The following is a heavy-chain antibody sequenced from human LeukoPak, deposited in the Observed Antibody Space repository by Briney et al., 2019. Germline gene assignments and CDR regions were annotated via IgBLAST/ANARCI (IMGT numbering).Heavy chain of an antibody. CDR2: ISYDGVNK. CDR3: ARDVSYHYSFDY. V-gene: IGHV3-30-3*01. CDR1: GFTFSSHA. J-gene: IGHJ4*02. D-gene: IGHD3-16*02. Sequence: TGGSLRLSCEASGFTFSSHAIHWVRQAPGKGLEWVAFISYDGVNKHYADSVKGRFTLSRDNSKNTLYLQMNSLRAEDTAVYYCARDVSYHYSFDYWGQGTLVTVSS.